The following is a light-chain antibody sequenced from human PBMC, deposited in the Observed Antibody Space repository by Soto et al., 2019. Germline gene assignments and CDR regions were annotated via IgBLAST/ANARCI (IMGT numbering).Light chain of an antibody. V-gene: IGKV1-6*01. CDR1: QGIRND. Sequence: AIKMTQSPSSLSASVGDRVTITCRASQGIRNDLAWYQQKPGKAPNLLIYAASSLQSGVPSRFSGSGSGTEFTLTINSLQAEDVAVYYCQQYYSLWTFGQGTKVDIK. CDR2: AAS. CDR3: QQYYSLWT. J-gene: IGKJ1*01.